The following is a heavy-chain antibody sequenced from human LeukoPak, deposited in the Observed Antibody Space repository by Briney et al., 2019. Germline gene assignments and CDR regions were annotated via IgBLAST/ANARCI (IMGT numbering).Heavy chain of an antibody. CDR1: GGTYGSYA. CDR3: AREVNPIVVVPAARKDAFDI. V-gene: IGHV1-69*13. Sequence: GASVKVSCKASGGTYGSYAISWVRQAPGQGLEWMGGIIPIFGTANYAQKFQGRVTITADESTSTAYMELSSLRSEDTAVYYCAREVNPIVVVPAARKDAFDIWGQGTMVTVSS. J-gene: IGHJ3*02. CDR2: IIPIFGTA. D-gene: IGHD2-2*01.